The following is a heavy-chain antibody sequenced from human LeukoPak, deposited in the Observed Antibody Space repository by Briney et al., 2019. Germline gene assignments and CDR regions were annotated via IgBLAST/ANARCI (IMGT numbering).Heavy chain of an antibody. CDR3: VGDRDYAFDI. J-gene: IGHJ3*02. V-gene: IGHV3-48*01. D-gene: IGHD3-10*01. Sequence: GGSLRLSCAASGFTFSSYSMNWVRQAPGKGLEWISYITLSGATKYYADSVKGRFTISRDNAKNSLSLQMNSLRAEDTALYFCVGDRDYAFDIWGQGTMVTVSS. CDR1: GFTFSSYS. CDR2: ITLSGATK.